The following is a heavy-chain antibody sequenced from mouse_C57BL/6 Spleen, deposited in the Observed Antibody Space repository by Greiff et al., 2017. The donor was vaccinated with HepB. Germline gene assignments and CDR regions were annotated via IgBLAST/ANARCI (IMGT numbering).Heavy chain of an antibody. V-gene: IGHV5-6*01. J-gene: IGHJ4*01. Sequence: EVNVVESGGDLVKPGGSLKLSCAASGFTFSSYGMSWVRQTPDKRLEWVATISSGGSYTYYPDSVKGRFTISRDNAKNTLYLQMSSLKSEDTAMYYCARQGDGYHAMDYWGQGTSVTVSS. CDR3: ARQGDGYHAMDY. D-gene: IGHD2-3*01. CDR1: GFTFSSYG. CDR2: ISSGGSYT.